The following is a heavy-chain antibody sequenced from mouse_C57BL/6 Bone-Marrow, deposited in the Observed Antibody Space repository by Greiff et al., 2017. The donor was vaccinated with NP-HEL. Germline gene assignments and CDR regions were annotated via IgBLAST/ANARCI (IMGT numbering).Heavy chain of an antibody. V-gene: IGHV7-3*01. J-gene: IGHJ4*01. CDR2: IRNKANGYTS. CDR3: ARDYYGSSCAMDY. Sequence: EVMLVESGGGLVQPGGSLSLSCAASGFTFTDYYMSWVRQPPGKALEWLGFIRNKANGYTSEYSAPVKGRFTFSRDNSQSILYLQMNALRAEDSATYYCARDYYGSSCAMDYWGQGTSVTVSS. CDR1: GFTFTDYY. D-gene: IGHD1-1*01.